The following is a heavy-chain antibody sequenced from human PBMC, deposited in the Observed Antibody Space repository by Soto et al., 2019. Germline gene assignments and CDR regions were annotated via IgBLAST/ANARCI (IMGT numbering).Heavy chain of an antibody. Sequence: SVKVSCKASGGTFSSYAISWVRQAPGQGLEWMGGIIPIFGTANYAQKFQGRVTITADESTSTAYMELSSLRPEDTAVYYCARDRGRFYYYGMDVWGQGTTVTVSS. V-gene: IGHV1-69*13. CDR1: GGTFSSYA. J-gene: IGHJ6*02. D-gene: IGHD4-17*01. CDR3: ARDRGRFYYYGMDV. CDR2: IIPIFGTA.